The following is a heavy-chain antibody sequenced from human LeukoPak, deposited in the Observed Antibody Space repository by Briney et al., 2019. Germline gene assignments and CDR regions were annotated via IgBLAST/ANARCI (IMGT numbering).Heavy chain of an antibody. CDR2: IIPIFGTA. Sequence: GASVKVSCKASGGTLSSYAISWVRQAPGQGLEWMGGIIPIFGTANYAQKFQGRVTITADKSTSTAYMELSSLRSEDTAVYYCARATPTMVRGPDPRKPAGAFDYWGQGTLVTVSS. J-gene: IGHJ4*02. D-gene: IGHD3-10*01. CDR1: GGTLSSYA. V-gene: IGHV1-69*06. CDR3: ARATPTMVRGPDPRKPAGAFDY.